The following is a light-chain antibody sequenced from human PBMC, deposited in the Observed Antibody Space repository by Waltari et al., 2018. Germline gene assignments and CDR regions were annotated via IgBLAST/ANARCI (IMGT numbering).Light chain of an antibody. J-gene: IGLJ2*01. V-gene: IGLV1-44*01. CDR1: SSNAGPNT. CDR3: AGWDDSLNGPV. Sequence: QSVLTQPPSASGTPGQMVTISCSGSSSNAGPNTVTWHQQLPGTAPKLIIYSSNQRPSGVPDRFSGSKSGTSASLAISGLQSEDEADYYCAGWDDSLNGPVFGGGTKLTVL. CDR2: SSN.